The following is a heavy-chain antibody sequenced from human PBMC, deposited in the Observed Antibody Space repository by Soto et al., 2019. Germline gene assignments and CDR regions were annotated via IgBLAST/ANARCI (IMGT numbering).Heavy chain of an antibody. V-gene: IGHV4-59*01. CDR3: ARRIAARPGSYYYYGMDV. D-gene: IGHD6-6*01. CDR1: GGSISSYY. Sequence: SETLSLTCTVSGGSISSYYWSWIRQPPGKGLEWIGYIYYSGSTNYNPSLKSRVTISVDTSKNQFSLKLSSVTAADTAVYYCARRIAARPGSYYYYGMDVWGQGTTVTVSS. CDR2: IYYSGST. J-gene: IGHJ6*02.